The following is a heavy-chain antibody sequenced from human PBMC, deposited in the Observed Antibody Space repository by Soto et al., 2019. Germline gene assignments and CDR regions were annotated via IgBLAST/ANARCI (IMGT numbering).Heavy chain of an antibody. J-gene: IGHJ3*02. CDR1: GGSISSSSYY. D-gene: IGHD2-15*01. CDR2: IYYSGST. V-gene: IGHV4-39*01. CDR3: ARHRLEVAATLLIEAFDI. Sequence: QLQLQESGPGLVKPSETLSLTCTVSGGSISSSSYYWGWIRQPPGKGLEWIGSIYYSGSTYYNPSLKSRVTISVDTSKNQFSLTLSAVPAADTAVYYCARHRLEVAATLLIEAFDIWGQGTMVTVSS.